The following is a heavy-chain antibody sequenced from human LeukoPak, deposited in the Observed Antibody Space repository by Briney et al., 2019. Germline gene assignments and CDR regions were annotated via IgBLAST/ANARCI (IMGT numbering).Heavy chain of an antibody. CDR1: GYTFTGYY. J-gene: IGHJ4*02. V-gene: IGHV1-24*01. CDR2: FDPEDGET. CDR3: ATLSSYDYVWGSYRSDY. D-gene: IGHD3-16*02. Sequence: ASVKVSCKASGYTFTGYYMHWVRQAPGKGLEWMGGFDPEDGETIYAQKFQGRVTMTEDTSTDTAYMELSSLRSEDTAVYYCATLSSYDYVWGSYRSDYWGQGTLVTVSS.